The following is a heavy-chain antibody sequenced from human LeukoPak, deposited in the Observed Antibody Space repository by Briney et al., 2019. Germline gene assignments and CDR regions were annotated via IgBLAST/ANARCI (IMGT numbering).Heavy chain of an antibody. D-gene: IGHD3-16*02. V-gene: IGHV3-23*01. CDR2: VNGNGGST. CDR1: GFIFSTYA. CDR3: AKSLYGGCDY. Sequence: GGSLRLSCAASGFIFSTYAMSWVRQAPGKGLEWVSGVNGNGGSTSYADSVKGRFTIFRDNSKNTVYLQMNSLRVEGTAVYYCAKSLYGGCDYWGQGTVVTVSS. J-gene: IGHJ4*02.